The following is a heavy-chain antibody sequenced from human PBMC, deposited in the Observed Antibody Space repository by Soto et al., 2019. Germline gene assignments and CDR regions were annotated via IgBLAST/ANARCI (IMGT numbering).Heavy chain of an antibody. CDR2: ISGGGGTT. CDR1: GFTFNSYA. Sequence: EVQLLESGGGLVQPGGSLRLSCAASGFTFNSYAMSWVRQAPGKGLEWVSAISGGGGTTYYADSVKGRFTISRDNSKNTLSLQMNSLRAEDTALYYCATGYHSAYGPFDSWGQGTLVTVSS. D-gene: IGHD5-12*01. CDR3: ATGYHSAYGPFDS. V-gene: IGHV3-23*01. J-gene: IGHJ4*02.